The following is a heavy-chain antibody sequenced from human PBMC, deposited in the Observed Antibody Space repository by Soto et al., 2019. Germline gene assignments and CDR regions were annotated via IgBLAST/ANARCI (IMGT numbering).Heavy chain of an antibody. CDR1: SGPDRSHN. D-gene: IGHD4-17*01. Sequence: QVQLQQSGPRLVKPSETLSLTCTVSSGPDRSHNWGWIRQPPGRGLEWIGYGYYTGDTAYNPSLRGPLTTSADTSTNDISLTLNSVTAADTAVYYCVRQGIDYLHGLVDVCGQGTTVSVSS. J-gene: IGHJ6*02. CDR3: VRQGIDYLHGLVDV. V-gene: IGHV4-59*08. CDR2: GYYTGDT.